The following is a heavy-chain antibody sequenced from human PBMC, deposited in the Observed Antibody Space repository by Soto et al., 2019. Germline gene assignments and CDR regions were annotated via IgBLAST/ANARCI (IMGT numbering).Heavy chain of an antibody. CDR1: GFSLTTSGVG. CDR3: AHRVNYNSYWDVGWFDP. J-gene: IGHJ5*02. Sequence: QITLKESGPTLLEPTQTLTLTCSFSGFSLTTSGVGVGWLRQAPGKALECLGIIYWDNDRRYNPSLKSRLSITKDTSKNRVVLTMTYMEPVDTAIYFCAHRVNYNSYWDVGWFDPWGQGTLVTVS. V-gene: IGHV2-5*02. CDR2: IYWDNDR. D-gene: IGHD2-8*02.